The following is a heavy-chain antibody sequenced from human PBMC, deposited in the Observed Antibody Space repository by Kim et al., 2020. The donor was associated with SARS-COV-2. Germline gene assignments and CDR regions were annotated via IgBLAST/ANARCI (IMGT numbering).Heavy chain of an antibody. CDR1: GYSISSGYY. J-gene: IGHJ6*02. CDR3: ARDRTMVRGTVGYYYYYGMDV. D-gene: IGHD3-10*01. CDR2: IYHSGST. V-gene: IGHV4-38-2*02. Sequence: SETLSLTCTVSGYSISSGYYWGWIRQPPGKGLEWIGSIYHSGSTYYNPSLKSRVTISVDTSKNQFSLKLSSVTAADTAVYYCARDRTMVRGTVGYYYYYGMDVWGQGTTVTVSS.